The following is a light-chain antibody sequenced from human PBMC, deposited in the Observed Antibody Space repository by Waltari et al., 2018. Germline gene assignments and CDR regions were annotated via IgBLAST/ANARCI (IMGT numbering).Light chain of an antibody. Sequence: SSDLTQSPSVSVSPGQTARITCSGDALPDQYAFWYQQKQGQAPVLVIYKDIERPSGIPERFSGSSSGTTVTLTISGVQAEDEADYYCQSADSSGSLFGGGTKLTVL. V-gene: IGLV3-25*03. CDR3: QSADSSGSL. J-gene: IGLJ2*01. CDR2: KDI. CDR1: ALPDQY.